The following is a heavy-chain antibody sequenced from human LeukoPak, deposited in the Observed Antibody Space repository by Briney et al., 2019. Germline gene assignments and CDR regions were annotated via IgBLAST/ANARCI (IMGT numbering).Heavy chain of an antibody. D-gene: IGHD3-16*01. CDR3: ASLGRLIDY. V-gene: IGHV1-69*02. CDR2: IIPILGIA. CDR1: GGTFSSYT. Sequence: SVKVSCKASGGTFSSYTISWVRQAPGQGREWMGRIIPILGIANYAQKFQGRVTITADKSTSTAYMELSSLRTEDPAVYYGASLGRLIDYWGQGTLVTVPS. J-gene: IGHJ4*02.